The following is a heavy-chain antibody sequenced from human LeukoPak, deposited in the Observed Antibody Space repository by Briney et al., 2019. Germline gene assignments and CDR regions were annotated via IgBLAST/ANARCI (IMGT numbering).Heavy chain of an antibody. D-gene: IGHD1-26*01. Sequence: SETLSLTCAVSGESVSGFYWNWIRQPPGRGLEWIGYIYYTGSTNYNPSLKSRVTISIDTAKNQFSLKLSSVTAADTAVYYCARYPPWEWELLPYFQHWGQGTLVTVSS. J-gene: IGHJ1*01. CDR3: ARYPPWEWELLPYFQH. V-gene: IGHV4-59*08. CDR1: GESVSGFY. CDR2: IYYTGST.